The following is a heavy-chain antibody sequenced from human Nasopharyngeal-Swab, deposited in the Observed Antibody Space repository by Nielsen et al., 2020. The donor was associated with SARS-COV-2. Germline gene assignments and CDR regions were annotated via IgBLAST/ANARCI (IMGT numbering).Heavy chain of an antibody. D-gene: IGHD2/OR15-2a*01. CDR1: GFTSSPYW. J-gene: IGHJ4*02. V-gene: IGHV3-7*01. CDR3: ARDEILDY. Sequence: GESLKISCAASGFTSSPYWMTWVRQAPGKGLEWVANVKQEGTEKYFVDSVKGRFTISRDNAKNSLYLHMNSLRAEDTAVYYCARDEILDYWGQGTLVTVSS. CDR2: VKQEGTEK.